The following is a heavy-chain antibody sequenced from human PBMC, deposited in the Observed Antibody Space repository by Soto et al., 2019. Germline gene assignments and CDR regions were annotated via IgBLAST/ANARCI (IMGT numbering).Heavy chain of an antibody. CDR3: TRQYDY. Sequence: QLQLQESGPGLVKPSETLSLTCSVSGGSISRSGYHWGWIRQPPGKGLEWIGSISDSGTTYYSSSLKHRVTISVDTSKNQLSLKLSSVTAADTAVYYCTRQYDYWGQGTLVTVSS. J-gene: IGHJ4*02. V-gene: IGHV4-39*01. CDR1: GGSISRSGYH. CDR2: ISDSGTT.